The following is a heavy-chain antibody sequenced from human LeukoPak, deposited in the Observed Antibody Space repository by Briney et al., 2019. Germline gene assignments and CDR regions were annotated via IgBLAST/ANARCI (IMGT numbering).Heavy chain of an antibody. CDR1: GFTFSSYS. Sequence: PGGSLRLFCAASGFTFSSYSMNWVRQAPGKGLEWVSSISSSSSYIYYADSVKGRFTISRDNAKNSLYLQMSSLRAEDTAVYYCARVTDYGDYVMSYWGQGTLVTVSS. D-gene: IGHD4-17*01. V-gene: IGHV3-21*01. CDR2: ISSSSSYI. J-gene: IGHJ4*02. CDR3: ARVTDYGDYVMSY.